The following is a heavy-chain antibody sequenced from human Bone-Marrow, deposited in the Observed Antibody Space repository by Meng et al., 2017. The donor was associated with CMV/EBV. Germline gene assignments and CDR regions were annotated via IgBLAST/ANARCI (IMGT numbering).Heavy chain of an antibody. CDR1: GGSISSSSYY. CDR2: IYYSGST. CDR3: ARTHLTGYSLDK. D-gene: IGHD3-9*01. V-gene: IGHV4-39*07. J-gene: IGHJ4*02. Sequence: SETLSLTCTVSGGSISSSSYYWGWIRQPPGKGLEWIGSIYYSGSTYYNPSLKSRVSLSVDTSKKQFSLKLNSVTAADTAVYYCARTHLTGYSLDKWGQGTLVTVSS.